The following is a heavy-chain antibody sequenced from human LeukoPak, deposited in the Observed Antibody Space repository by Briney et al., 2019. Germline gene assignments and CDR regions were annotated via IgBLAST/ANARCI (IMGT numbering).Heavy chain of an antibody. Sequence: SVKVSCKASGGTFSSYAISWVRQAPGQGLEWMGGIIPIFGTANYAQKFQGRVTITADESTSTAYMELSSLRPEDTAVYYCARSSRAYQLLWNFDYWGQGTLVTVSS. CDR1: GGTFSSYA. V-gene: IGHV1-69*13. D-gene: IGHD2-2*01. J-gene: IGHJ4*02. CDR2: IIPIFGTA. CDR3: ARSSRAYQLLWNFDY.